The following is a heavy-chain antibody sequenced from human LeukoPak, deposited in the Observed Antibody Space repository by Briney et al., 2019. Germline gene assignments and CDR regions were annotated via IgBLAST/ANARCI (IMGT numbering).Heavy chain of an antibody. J-gene: IGHJ4*02. CDR2: IYHSGST. Sequence: PSETLSLTCTVSGGSISSGGYYWSWIRQPPGKGLEWIGYIYHSGSTYYNPTLKSRVTISVDRSKNQFSLKLSSVTAADTAVYYCAREWLRRGFFDYWGQGTLVTVSS. V-gene: IGHV4-30-2*01. D-gene: IGHD5-12*01. CDR3: AREWLRRGFFDY. CDR1: GGSISSGGYY.